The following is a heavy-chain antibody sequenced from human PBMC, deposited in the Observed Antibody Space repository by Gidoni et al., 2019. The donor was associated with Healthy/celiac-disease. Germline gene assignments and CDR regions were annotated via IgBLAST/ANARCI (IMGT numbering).Heavy chain of an antibody. CDR1: GFTFRSYP. CDR3: ANLGGGFYSSRVGIHFDY. CDR2: ISGSGGST. V-gene: IGHV3-23*01. Sequence: EVQLLESGGGLVQPGGSLRLSCAASGFTFRSYPMSCVRQAPGKGLEWVSAISGSGGSTYYADSVKGRFTISRDNSKNTLYLQMNSLRAEDTAVYYCANLGGGFYSSRVGIHFDYWGQGTLVTVSS. J-gene: IGHJ4*02. D-gene: IGHD6-13*01.